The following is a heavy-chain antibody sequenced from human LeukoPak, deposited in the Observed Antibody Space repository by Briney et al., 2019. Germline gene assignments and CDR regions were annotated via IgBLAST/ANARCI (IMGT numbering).Heavy chain of an antibody. J-gene: IGHJ4*02. CDR3: ARLRLPYYYDSSGYYYFDY. Sequence: ASVKVSCKASGYTFTSYYMHWVRQAPGQGLEWMGIINPSGGSTGYAQKFQGRVTMTRDMSTSTVYMELRSLRSDDTAVCYCARLRLPYYYDSSGYYYFDYWGQGTLVTVSS. CDR2: INPSGGST. CDR1: GYTFTSYY. D-gene: IGHD3-22*01. V-gene: IGHV1-46*01.